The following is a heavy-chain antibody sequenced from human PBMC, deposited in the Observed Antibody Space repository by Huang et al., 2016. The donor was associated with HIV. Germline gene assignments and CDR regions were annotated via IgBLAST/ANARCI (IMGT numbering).Heavy chain of an antibody. Sequence: QVQLQESGPGLVKPSETLSLTCTVSGGSVSSGSYYWSWIRQPPGKGLEWIGYIYYSGSTNYNPSLKRRVTRSVDTSKNQFSLKLSSVTAADTAVYYCARDSGDGRSFDIWGQGTMVTVSS. D-gene: IGHD1-26*01. J-gene: IGHJ3*02. CDR1: GGSVSSGSYY. V-gene: IGHV4-61*01. CDR3: ARDSGDGRSFDI. CDR2: IYYSGST.